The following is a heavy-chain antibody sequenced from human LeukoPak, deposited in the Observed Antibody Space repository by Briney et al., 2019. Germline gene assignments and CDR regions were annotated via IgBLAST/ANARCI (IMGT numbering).Heavy chain of an antibody. CDR2: ISPNSGGT. Sequence: ASVKVSCKASGYTFTGYYMHWVRQAPGQGLEWMGWISPNSGGTNYAQKFQGRVTMTRDTSISTAYMELSRLRSEDTAVYYCASLSYDSSGYLFDYWGQGTLVTVSS. J-gene: IGHJ4*02. CDR1: GYTFTGYY. D-gene: IGHD3-22*01. V-gene: IGHV1-2*02. CDR3: ASLSYDSSGYLFDY.